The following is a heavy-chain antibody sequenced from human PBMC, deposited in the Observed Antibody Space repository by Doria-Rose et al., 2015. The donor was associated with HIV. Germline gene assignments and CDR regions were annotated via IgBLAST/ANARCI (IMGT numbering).Heavy chain of an antibody. V-gene: IGHV2-26*01. J-gene: IGHJ4*02. CDR3: ARIKSSRWYHKYYFDF. Sequence: QVTLKESGPVLVKPTETLTLTCTVSGVSLSSPGMGVSWIRQPPGTDLEWLANNFSDDERYYKTSLKSRLTISRGTSKSQVVLTMTDMDPVDTATYYCARIKSSRWYHKYYFDFWGQGTLVIVSA. CDR2: NFSDDER. D-gene: IGHD6-13*01. CDR1: GVSLSSPGMG.